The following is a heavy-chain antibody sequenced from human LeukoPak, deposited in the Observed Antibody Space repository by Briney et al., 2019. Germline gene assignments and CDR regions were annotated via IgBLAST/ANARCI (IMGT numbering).Heavy chain of an antibody. V-gene: IGHV3-30*02. Sequence: PGGSLRLSCAASGFTFSSYGMHWVRQAPGKGLEWVAFIRYDGSNKYYADSVKGRFTISRDNSKNTLYLQMNSLRAEDTAVYYCAKDGIEGATPYYYYYMDVWGKGTTVTISS. CDR2: IRYDGSNK. D-gene: IGHD1-26*01. CDR1: GFTFSSYG. CDR3: AKDGIEGATPYYYYYMDV. J-gene: IGHJ6*03.